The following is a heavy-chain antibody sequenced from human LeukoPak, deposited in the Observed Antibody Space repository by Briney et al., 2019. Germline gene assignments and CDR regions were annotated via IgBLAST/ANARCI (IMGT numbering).Heavy chain of an antibody. CDR2: IWYDGSNK. CDR1: GFTFSSYG. J-gene: IGHJ3*02. CDR3: ARIGSSGWLSWSAFDI. D-gene: IGHD6-19*01. Sequence: GGSLRLSCAASGFTFSSYGMHWVRQAPGKGLEWVAVIWYDGSNKYYADSVKGRFTISRDNPKNTLYLQMNSLRAEDTAVYYCARIGSSGWLSWSAFDIWGQGTMVTVSS. V-gene: IGHV3-33*01.